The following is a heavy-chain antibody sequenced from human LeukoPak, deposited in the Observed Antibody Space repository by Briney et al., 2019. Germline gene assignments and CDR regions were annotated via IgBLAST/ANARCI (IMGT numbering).Heavy chain of an antibody. CDR3: ARDLSSDYGSGSYLN. D-gene: IGHD3-10*01. Sequence: PSETLSLTCTVSGGSVSSGSYYWSWIRQPPGKGLEWIGYIYYSGSTNYNPSLKSRVTISVDTSKNQFSLKLSSVTAADTAVYYCARDLSSDYGSGSYLNWGQGTLVTVSS. V-gene: IGHV4-61*01. CDR1: GGSVSSGSYY. CDR2: IYYSGST. J-gene: IGHJ4*02.